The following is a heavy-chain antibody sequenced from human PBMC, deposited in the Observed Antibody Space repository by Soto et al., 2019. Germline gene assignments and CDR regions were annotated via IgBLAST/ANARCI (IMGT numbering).Heavy chain of an antibody. V-gene: IGHV1-46*01. CDR2: INPSGGST. J-gene: IGHJ4*02. CDR3: ARDFAAHYDSSGYSQGY. Sequence: QVQLVQSGAEVKKPGASVKVSCKASGYTFTSYYMHWVRQAPGQGLEWMGIINPSGGSTSYAQKFQGRVTMTRDTSTSSVYMELSSLRSEDTAVYYCARDFAAHYDSSGYSQGYWGQGTLVTVSS. D-gene: IGHD3-22*01. CDR1: GYTFTSYY.